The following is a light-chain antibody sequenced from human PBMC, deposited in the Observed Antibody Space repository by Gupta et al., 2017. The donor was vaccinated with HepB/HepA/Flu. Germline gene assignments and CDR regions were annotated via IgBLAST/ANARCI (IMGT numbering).Light chain of an antibody. CDR3: QVWDSDSDNVV. V-gene: IGLV3-21*02. J-gene: IGLJ3*02. Sequence: SYVLTQTPSVSVAPGQTALITCEGDNIGMKSVHWYQQKPGQATVLVVYDDYDRPSGIPERLSGSHTGSAATLTINRVEAGDEADYYGQVWDSDSDNVVFGGGTKLTVL. CDR1: NIGMKS. CDR2: DDY.